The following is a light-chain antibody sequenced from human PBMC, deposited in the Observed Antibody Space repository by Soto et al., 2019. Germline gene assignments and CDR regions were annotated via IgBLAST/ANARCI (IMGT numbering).Light chain of an antibody. V-gene: IGLV2-11*01. Sequence: QSVLTQPRSVSGSPGQSVTISCTGTSSDVGDYNYVSWYQQHPGKAPKLIIYEVSKRPSGVPDRFSGSKSGNTASLTISGLQAEDEADYYCCSYAGTYTVVFGGGTKLTVL. J-gene: IGLJ2*01. CDR1: SSDVGDYNY. CDR2: EVS. CDR3: CSYAGTYTVV.